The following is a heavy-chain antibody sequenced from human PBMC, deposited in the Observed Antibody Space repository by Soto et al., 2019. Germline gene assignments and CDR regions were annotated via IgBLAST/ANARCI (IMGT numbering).Heavy chain of an antibody. D-gene: IGHD3-3*01. CDR3: AWIPPWDFWSGYYAGRYFYYGMDV. J-gene: IGHJ6*02. V-gene: IGHV2-26*01. CDR1: GFSLSSGRMG. CDR2: IFGNDEK. Sequence: QVTLKESGPVLVKPTETLTVTCTVSGFSLSSGRMGVSWIRQPPGKALEWLAHIFGNDEKSYSTSLKSRLTISKDTSKSQVVLTMTNVGPVDTATYYCAWIPPWDFWSGYYAGRYFYYGMDVWGQGTTVSVSS.